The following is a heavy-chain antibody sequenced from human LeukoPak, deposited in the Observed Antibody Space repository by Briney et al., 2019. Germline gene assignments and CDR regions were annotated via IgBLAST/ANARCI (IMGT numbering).Heavy chain of an antibody. CDR1: GGSISSYY. J-gene: IGHJ4*02. CDR2: IYYTGST. CDR3: AGHDSSGYYFDY. V-gene: IGHV4-59*08. Sequence: SETLSLTCNVSGGSISSYYWSWIRQPPGRGLEWIGYIYYTGSTNYSPSLKSRVAMSADTSKNQLSLNLSSVAAADTAVYYCAGHDSSGYYFDYWGQGALSPSPQ. D-gene: IGHD3-22*01.